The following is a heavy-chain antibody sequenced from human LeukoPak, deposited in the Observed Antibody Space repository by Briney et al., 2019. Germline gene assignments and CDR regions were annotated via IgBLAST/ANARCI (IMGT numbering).Heavy chain of an antibody. D-gene: IGHD2-15*01. V-gene: IGHV1-69*13. J-gene: IGHJ4*02. CDR3: ARWVPRIGAWAHDY. CDR2: IIPIFGTA. CDR1: GGTFSTYA. Sequence: SLKASCKASGGTFSTYAISWVRQAPGQGLEWMGGIIPIFGTANYAQKFQGRVTITADESTSTAYMELSSLRSEDTAVYYCARWVPRIGAWAHDYWGQGTLVTVSS.